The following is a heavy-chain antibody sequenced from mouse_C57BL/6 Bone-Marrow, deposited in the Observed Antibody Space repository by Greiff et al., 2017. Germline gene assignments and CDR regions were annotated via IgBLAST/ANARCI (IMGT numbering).Heavy chain of an antibody. CDR1: GYTFTSHW. J-gene: IGHJ2*01. Sequence: QVQLQQPGAELVRPGSSVKLSCKASGYTFTSHWLDWVKQRPGQGLAWIGNIYPSDSETHYNQKFKDKATLTVDQSSSTAYMQLSSLTSEDSAVYYCASLWLRKVDYWGQGTTLTVSS. D-gene: IGHD2-2*01. CDR2: IYPSDSET. V-gene: IGHV1-61*01. CDR3: ASLWLRKVDY.